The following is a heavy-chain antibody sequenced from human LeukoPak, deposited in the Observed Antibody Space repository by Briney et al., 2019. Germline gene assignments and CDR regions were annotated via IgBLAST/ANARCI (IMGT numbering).Heavy chain of an antibody. J-gene: IGHJ4*02. CDR1: GLTGSHNY. CDR2: ISGGSGST. CDR3: AKHRFESGGYHSTD. V-gene: IGHV3-23*01. D-gene: IGHD3-22*01. Sequence: GESLRLSCAASGLTGSHNYVSWVRQAPGKGLAWVSTISGGSGSTYCADSVKGRFTISRDNSKNTLYLQMNSLRDEDTAVYYCAKHRFESGGYHSTDWGQGTLVTVSS.